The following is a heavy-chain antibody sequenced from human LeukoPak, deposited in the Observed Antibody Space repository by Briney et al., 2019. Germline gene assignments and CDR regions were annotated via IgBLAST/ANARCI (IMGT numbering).Heavy chain of an antibody. V-gene: IGHV3-23*01. J-gene: IGHJ4*02. CDR1: GFTFSNYA. D-gene: IGHD3-3*01. CDR3: TRDFDFSSAI. Sequence: QPGGSLRLSCAASGFTFSNYAMSWVRQAPGKGLEWVSTISNSGAGTYYADSVKGRFTISRDNSKDTLFLQMNSLRAEDTAVYYCTRDFDFSSAIWGQGTLVTVSS. CDR2: ISNSGAGT.